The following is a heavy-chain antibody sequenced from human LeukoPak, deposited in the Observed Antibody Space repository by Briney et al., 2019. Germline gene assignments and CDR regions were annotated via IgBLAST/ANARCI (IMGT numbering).Heavy chain of an antibody. V-gene: IGHV3-30-3*01. J-gene: IGHJ4*02. Sequence: GGSLRLSCAASGFTFSSYAMRWVRQAPGKGLEWVAVISYDGSNKYYADSVKGRFTISRDNSKNTLYLQMNSLRAEDTAVYYRAKGDYYDSSSDYWGQGTLVTVSS. D-gene: IGHD3-22*01. CDR3: AKGDYYDSSSDY. CDR1: GFTFSSYA. CDR2: ISYDGSNK.